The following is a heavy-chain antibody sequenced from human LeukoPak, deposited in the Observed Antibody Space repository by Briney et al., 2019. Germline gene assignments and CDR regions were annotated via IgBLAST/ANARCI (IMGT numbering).Heavy chain of an antibody. J-gene: IGHJ6*03. CDR3: AKWDENFYYMDV. CDR1: RFTFNRYS. V-gene: IGHV3-23*01. Sequence: GGSLGLSCAASRFTFNRYSISWVRQAPGRGLQWVSSISSSGGGTHYASSVRGRFTISRDNSKDTVFLKMNGLRVEDTAIYYCAKWDENFYYMDVWGQGTTVTVSS. CDR2: ISSSGGGT. D-gene: IGHD1-26*01.